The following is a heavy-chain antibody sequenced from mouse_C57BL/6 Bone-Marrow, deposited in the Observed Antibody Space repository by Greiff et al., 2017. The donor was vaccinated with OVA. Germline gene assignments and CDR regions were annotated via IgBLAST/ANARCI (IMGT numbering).Heavy chain of an antibody. CDR2: IRSKSNNYAT. Sequence: EVKLMESGGGLVQPKGSLKLSCAASGFSFNTYAMNWVRQAPGKGLEWVARIRSKSNNYATYYADSVKDRFTISRDDSESMLYLQMNNLKTEDTAMYYCVRLRRDWYFDVWGTGTTVTVSS. J-gene: IGHJ1*03. V-gene: IGHV10-1*01. CDR1: GFSFNTYA. CDR3: VRLRRDWYFDV.